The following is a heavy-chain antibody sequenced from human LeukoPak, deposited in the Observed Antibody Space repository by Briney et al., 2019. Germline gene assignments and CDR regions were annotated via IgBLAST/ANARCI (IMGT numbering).Heavy chain of an antibody. D-gene: IGHD3-22*01. CDR3: ASGLHYYDSSGYRSGFDY. Sequence: GSLRLSCAASGFTFSDYYMSWIRQAPGKGLEWVSYISSSSSYTNYADSVKGRFTISRDNAKNSLYLQMNSLRAEDTAVYYCASGLHYYDSSGYRSGFDYWGQGTLVTVSS. J-gene: IGHJ4*02. CDR1: GFTFSDYY. V-gene: IGHV3-11*03. CDR2: ISSSSSYT.